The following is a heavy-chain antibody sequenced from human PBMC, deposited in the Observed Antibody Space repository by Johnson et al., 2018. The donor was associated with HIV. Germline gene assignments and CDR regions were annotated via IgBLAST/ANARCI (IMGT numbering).Heavy chain of an antibody. V-gene: IGHV3-30*18. Sequence: QPGRSLRLSCAASGFTFSSYGIHWVRQAPGKGLEWVAFISYDGSNKYYVDSVKARFTISRDDARNTLYLQMNSLRIEDTGLYYCAKDGDDGDGPDGTKGAFDIWGQGTMVTVSS. CDR2: ISYDGSNK. J-gene: IGHJ3*02. CDR1: GFTFSSYG. D-gene: IGHD5-24*01. CDR3: AKDGDDGDGPDGTKGAFDI.